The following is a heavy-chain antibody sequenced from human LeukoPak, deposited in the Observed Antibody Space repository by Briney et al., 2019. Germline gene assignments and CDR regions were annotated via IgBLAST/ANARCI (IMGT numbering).Heavy chain of an antibody. J-gene: IGHJ5*02. CDR3: ARRTYSGVVRKWFDP. V-gene: IGHV1-18*01. CDR2: ISAYNGNT. CDR1: GYTFTSYG. Sequence: ASVTVSSKASGYTFTSYGISWVRQAPGQGLEWMGWISAYNGNTNYAQKLQGRVTMTTDTSTSTAYMELRSLRSDDTAVYYCARRTYSGVVRKWFDPWGQGTLVTVSS. D-gene: IGHD3-3*01.